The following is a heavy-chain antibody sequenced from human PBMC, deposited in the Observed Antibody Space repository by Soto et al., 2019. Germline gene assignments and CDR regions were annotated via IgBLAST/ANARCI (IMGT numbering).Heavy chain of an antibody. J-gene: IGHJ4*02. V-gene: IGHV3-53*01. D-gene: IGHD6-6*01. Sequence: GGSLRLSCAASGFTVSSNYMSWVRQAPGKGLEWVSVIYSGGSTYYADSVKGRFTISRDNSKNTLYLQMNSLRAEDTAVYYCARVPQYSSSYFDYWGQGTLVTVSS. CDR3: ARVPQYSSSYFDY. CDR2: IYSGGST. CDR1: GFTVSSNY.